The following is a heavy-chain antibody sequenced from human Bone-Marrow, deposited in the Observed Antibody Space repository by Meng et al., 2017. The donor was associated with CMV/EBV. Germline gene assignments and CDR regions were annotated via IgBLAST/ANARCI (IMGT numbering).Heavy chain of an antibody. D-gene: IGHD6-13*01. Sequence: GGSLRLSCAASGFTVSGSAMHWVRQASGKGLEWVGRIRSKANSYATAYAASVKGRFTISRDDSKNTAYLQMNSLKTEDTAVYYCTRLGNPAAAGFYCGYGMDVRGQATTATFSS. CDR2: IRSKANSYAT. V-gene: IGHV3-73*01. J-gene: IGHJ6*02. CDR1: GFTVSGSA. CDR3: TRLGNPAAAGFYCGYGMDV.